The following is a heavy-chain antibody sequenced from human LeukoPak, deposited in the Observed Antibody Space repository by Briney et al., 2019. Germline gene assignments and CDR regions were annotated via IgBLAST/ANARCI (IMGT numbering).Heavy chain of an antibody. D-gene: IGHD3-22*01. Sequence: SETLSLTCTVPGGSISSYYWSWIRQPAGKGLEWIGRIYTSGSTNYNPSLKSRVTMSVDTSKNQFSLKLSSVTAADTAVYYCARSSVPSYYYDSSGYIVWGQGTLVTVSS. CDR1: GGSISSYY. J-gene: IGHJ4*02. CDR2: IYTSGST. CDR3: ARSSVPSYYYDSSGYIV. V-gene: IGHV4-4*07.